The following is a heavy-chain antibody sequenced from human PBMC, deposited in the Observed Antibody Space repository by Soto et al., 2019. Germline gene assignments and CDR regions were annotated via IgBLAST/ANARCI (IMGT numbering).Heavy chain of an antibody. D-gene: IGHD3-10*01. J-gene: IGHJ4*02. Sequence: GGSLRLSCAASGFTFSDYYMSWIRQAPGKGLEWVSYISSSGSTIYYADSVKGRFTISRDNAKNSLYLQMNSLRAEDTAVYYCARDSYRVRGVIITAWGQGTLVTVSS. CDR3: ARDSYRVRGVIITA. CDR1: GFTFSDYY. V-gene: IGHV3-11*01. CDR2: ISSSGSTI.